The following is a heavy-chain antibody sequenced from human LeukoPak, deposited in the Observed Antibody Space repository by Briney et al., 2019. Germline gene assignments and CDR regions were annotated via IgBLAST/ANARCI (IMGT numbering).Heavy chain of an antibody. CDR2: IKSKIDGGTT. CDR3: ITAFDSSGYYRSY. D-gene: IGHD3-22*01. Sequence: HIKSKIDGGTTDYAAPVKGRFTISRDDSKNTLYLEMNSLKTEDTAVYYCITAFDSSGYYRSYWGQGTLVTVSS. J-gene: IGHJ4*02. V-gene: IGHV3-15*01.